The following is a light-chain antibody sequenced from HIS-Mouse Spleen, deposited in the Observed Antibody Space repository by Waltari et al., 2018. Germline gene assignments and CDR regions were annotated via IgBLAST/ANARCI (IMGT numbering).Light chain of an antibody. CDR2: DVS. V-gene: IGLV2-11*01. CDR3: CSYAGSYTFYV. J-gene: IGLJ1*01. Sequence: QSALTQPRSVSGSPGQSVTIPCTGTSRDVGGYTYVSWYQQHPAKAPKLMIYDVSKRPSGVPDRFSGSKSGNTASLTISGLQAEDEADYYCCSYAGSYTFYVFGTGTKVTVL. CDR1: SRDVGGYTY.